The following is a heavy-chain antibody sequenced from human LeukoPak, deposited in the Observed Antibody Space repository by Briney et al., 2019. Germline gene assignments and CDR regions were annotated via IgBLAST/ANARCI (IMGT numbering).Heavy chain of an antibody. V-gene: IGHV1-69*04. D-gene: IGHD2-8*01. J-gene: IGHJ4*02. CDR1: GGTFSSYA. CDR3: ARVSDGPYDY. CDR2: IIPILGTA. Sequence: SVKVSCKASGGTFSSYAISWVRQAPGQGLEWMGRIIPILGTANYAQKFQGRVTITADKSTSTAYMELSSLRSEDTAVYYCARVSDGPYDYWGQGTLVTVSS.